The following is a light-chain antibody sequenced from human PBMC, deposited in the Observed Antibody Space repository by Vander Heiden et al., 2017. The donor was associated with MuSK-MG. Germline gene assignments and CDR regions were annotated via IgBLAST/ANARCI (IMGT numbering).Light chain of an antibody. Sequence: DIQMTQSPSSLSASVGDRVTITCRASQSISSYLNWYQQKPGKAPKLLIYAASSLQRGVPSRFSGSGSGTDFTLTISSLQPEDFATYYCQQSDSTPPVTFGQGTKLEIK. CDR3: QQSDSTPPVT. CDR1: QSISSY. CDR2: AAS. J-gene: IGKJ2*01. V-gene: IGKV1-39*01.